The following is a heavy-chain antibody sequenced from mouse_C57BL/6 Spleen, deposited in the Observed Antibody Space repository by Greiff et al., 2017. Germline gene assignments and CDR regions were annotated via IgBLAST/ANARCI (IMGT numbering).Heavy chain of an antibody. Sequence: VQLQQSGPELVKPGASVKISCKASGYSFTGYYMHWVKQSPGNILDWIGNIYPYNGVSSYNQKFKGKATLTVDKSSSTAYMELRSLTSEDSAVYYCARAGATVVGGYFDVWGTGTTVTVSS. J-gene: IGHJ1*03. CDR1: GYSFTGYY. D-gene: IGHD1-1*01. CDR3: ARAGATVVGGYFDV. V-gene: IGHV1-31*01. CDR2: IYPYNGVS.